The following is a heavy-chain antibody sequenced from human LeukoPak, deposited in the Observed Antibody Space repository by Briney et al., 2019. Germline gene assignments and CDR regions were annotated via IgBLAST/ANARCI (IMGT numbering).Heavy chain of an antibody. V-gene: IGHV4-38-2*02. D-gene: IGHD3-10*01. Sequence: SETLSLTCTVSGYSISSGYYWGWIRQPPGKGLEWIGSIYHSGSTYYNPSLKSRVTISVDTSKNQFSLKLSSVTAADTAVYYCARLMAGFNAFDIWGQGTMVTVSS. J-gene: IGHJ3*02. CDR1: GYSISSGYY. CDR2: IYHSGST. CDR3: ARLMAGFNAFDI.